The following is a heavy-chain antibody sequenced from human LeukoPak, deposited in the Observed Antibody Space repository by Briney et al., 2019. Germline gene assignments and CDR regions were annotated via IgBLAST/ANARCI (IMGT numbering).Heavy chain of an antibody. CDR3: ARRRAVPGHYYFDY. Sequence: SETLSLTCTTSGGSISDYYWSWIRQPPGKGLEWIGYVYYSGSTKYNPSLNSRVTISSDTSKKQLSLKVTSVTAADTAVYYCARRRAVPGHYYFDYWGQGILVTVSS. D-gene: IGHD3-10*01. V-gene: IGHV4-59*08. J-gene: IGHJ4*02. CDR2: VYYSGST. CDR1: GGSISDYY.